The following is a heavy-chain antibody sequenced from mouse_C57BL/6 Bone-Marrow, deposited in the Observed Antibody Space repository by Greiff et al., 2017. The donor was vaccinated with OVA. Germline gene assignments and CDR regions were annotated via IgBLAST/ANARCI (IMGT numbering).Heavy chain of an antibody. J-gene: IGHJ3*01. Sequence: EVQLQQSGAELVRPGASVKLSCTASGFNIKDDYMHWVKQRPEQGLEWIGWIDPENGDTEYASKFQGKATITADTSSNTAYLQLSSLTSEDTAVYCCYTFYYGYGRGQGTLVTVSA. CDR1: GFNIKDDY. D-gene: IGHD2-2*01. CDR3: YTFYYGYG. V-gene: IGHV14-4*01. CDR2: IDPENGDT.